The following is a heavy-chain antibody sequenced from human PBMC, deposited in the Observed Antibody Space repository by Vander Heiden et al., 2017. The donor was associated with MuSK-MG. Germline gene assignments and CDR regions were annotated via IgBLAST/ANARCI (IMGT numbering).Heavy chain of an antibody. J-gene: IGHJ4*02. CDR1: GVSISSVTSY. CDR2: FYITEGT. D-gene: IGHD2-8*02. CDR3: ARGVVGAGGLIDF. Sequence: QVQLQESGPGLVKPSQTLSLTCTVSGVSISSVTSYWSWIRQPAGKGLEWIGRFYITEGTKYNPSLKSRVTISVDTSKNQFSLQLNSVTAADTAVYSCARGVVGAGGLIDFWGQGTLVTVSS. V-gene: IGHV4-61*02.